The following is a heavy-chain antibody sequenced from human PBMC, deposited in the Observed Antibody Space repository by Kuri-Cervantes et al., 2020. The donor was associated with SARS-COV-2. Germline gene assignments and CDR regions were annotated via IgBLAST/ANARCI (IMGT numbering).Heavy chain of an antibody. CDR3: AKLGSRRHYED. CDR1: GFTFSSYG. J-gene: IGHJ4*02. D-gene: IGHD4-17*01. Sequence: GESLKISCAASGFTFSSYGTHWVRQAPGKGLEWVAVIWYDGSNKYYADSVKGRFTISRDNSKNTLYLQMNSLRAEDTAVYYCAKLGSRRHYEDWGQGTRVTVSS. V-gene: IGHV3-33*06. CDR2: IWYDGSNK.